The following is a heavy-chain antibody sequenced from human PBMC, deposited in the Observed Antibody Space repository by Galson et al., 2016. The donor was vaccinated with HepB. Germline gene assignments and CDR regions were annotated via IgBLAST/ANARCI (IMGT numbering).Heavy chain of an antibody. Sequence: SLRLSCAASGFIVSSNYMSWVRQAPEKGLEWVSVIYSGGSTFYADSVKGRFTISRDNSKNTLYLQMNSLRVEDTAVYFCARGSLHFLNNYDSGSRAFDIWGQGTMVTVSS. J-gene: IGHJ3*02. CDR2: IYSGGST. V-gene: IGHV3-53*01. CDR1: GFIVSSNY. CDR3: ARGSLHFLNNYDSGSRAFDI. D-gene: IGHD3-22*01.